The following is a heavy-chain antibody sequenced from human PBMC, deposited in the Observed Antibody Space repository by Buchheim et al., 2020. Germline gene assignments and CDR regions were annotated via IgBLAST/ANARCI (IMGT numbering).Heavy chain of an antibody. CDR2: INGDGSST. CDR1: GFTFSTHW. Sequence: EVRLVESGGALVQPGGSLRLSCAASGFTFSTHWMHWVRQPPGKGLVWISRINGDGSSTSYADSVKGRFTISRDNAKSTLYLQMNSLTAEDTATYYCASIGVTETGYWGQGTL. V-gene: IGHV3-74*01. J-gene: IGHJ4*02. CDR3: ASIGVTETGY. D-gene: IGHD3-9*01.